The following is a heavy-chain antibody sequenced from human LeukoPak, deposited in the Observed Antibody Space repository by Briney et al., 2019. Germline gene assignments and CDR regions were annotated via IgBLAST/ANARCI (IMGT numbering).Heavy chain of an antibody. CDR1: GFTFTSYT. D-gene: IGHD5-24*01. CDR2: ISSGSSYV. J-gene: IGHJ5*02. Sequence: GGSLRLSCAASGFTFTSYTMNWVRRAPGKGLEWVSSISSGSSYVFYADSVRGRFTISRDNAKNSLYLQMNSLRAEDTAVYYCARAREMATNHNADTWGQGTLVTVSS. V-gene: IGHV3-21*01. CDR3: ARAREMATNHNADT.